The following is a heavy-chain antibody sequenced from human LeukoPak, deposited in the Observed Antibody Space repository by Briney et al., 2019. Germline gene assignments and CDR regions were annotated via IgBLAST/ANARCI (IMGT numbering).Heavy chain of an antibody. Sequence: ASVKVSCKASGGTFSSYAISWVRQAPGQGLEWMGWISAYNGNTNYAQKLQGRVTMTTDTSTSTAYMELRSLRSDDTAVYYCARDYYYYDIALYYYYGMDVWGQGTTVTVSS. V-gene: IGHV1-18*01. CDR2: ISAYNGNT. CDR3: ARDYYYYDIALYYYYGMDV. CDR1: GGTFSSYA. J-gene: IGHJ6*02. D-gene: IGHD3-22*01.